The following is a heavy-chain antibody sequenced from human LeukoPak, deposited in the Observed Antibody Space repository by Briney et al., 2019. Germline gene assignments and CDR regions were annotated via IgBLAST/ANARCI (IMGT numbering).Heavy chain of an antibody. D-gene: IGHD3-10*01. Sequence: ASVKVSCMASGYTFTIYVISWVRQAPGQGLEWMGWISAYNSNTNYAQKLQGRVTMTTDTSTTTAYMELRSLRSDDTAVYYCARTYYYGSGSYYNPHYFDYWGQGTLVTVSS. CDR2: ISAYNSNT. CDR3: ARTYYYGSGSYYNPHYFDY. V-gene: IGHV1-18*01. J-gene: IGHJ4*02. CDR1: GYTFTIYV.